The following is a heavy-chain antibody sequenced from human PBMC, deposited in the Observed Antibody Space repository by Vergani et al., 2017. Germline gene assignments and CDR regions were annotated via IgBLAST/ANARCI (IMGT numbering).Heavy chain of an antibody. J-gene: IGHJ4*01. V-gene: IGHV4-34*02. D-gene: IGHD3-10*01. CDR3: AVRPRVNLVGGEIVTKRTFDY. CDR1: GESFSSFY. CDR2: INNDGHT. Sequence: QVQLQQWGAGVVKPSGTLSLTCAVFGESFSSFYWSWIRQPPGKGLEWIGEINNDGHTNYNPSLESRVTVSRDTAKNQFSLNLMSVTAADTAMYCCAVRPRVNLVGGEIVTKRTFDYWSQGSLGTGSS.